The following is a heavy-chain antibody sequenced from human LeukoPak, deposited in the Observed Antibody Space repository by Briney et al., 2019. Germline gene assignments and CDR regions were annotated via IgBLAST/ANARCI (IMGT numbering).Heavy chain of an antibody. D-gene: IGHD2-15*01. CDR2: INSDGSWT. Sequence: GGSLRLSCAASGNYWMHWVRQAPGKGLVWVSHINSDGSWTSYADSVKGRFTISRDNSKNTLYLQMNSLRAEDTAVYYCARSAVGSSLADLDYWGQGTLVTVSS. CDR3: ARSAVGSSLADLDY. J-gene: IGHJ4*02. V-gene: IGHV3-74*01. CDR1: GNYW.